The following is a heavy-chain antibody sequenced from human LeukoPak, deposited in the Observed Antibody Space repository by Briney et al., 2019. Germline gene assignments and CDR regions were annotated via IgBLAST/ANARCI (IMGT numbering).Heavy chain of an antibody. J-gene: IGHJ4*02. D-gene: IGHD5-18*01. Sequence: GGSLRLSCAASGFTFSSYGMHWVRQAPGKGLEWVAFIRYDGSNKYYADSVEGRFTISRDNSKNTLYLQMNSLRAEDTAVYYCAKDLRGYSYGYFDYWGQGTLVTVSS. CDR2: IRYDGSNK. V-gene: IGHV3-30*02. CDR3: AKDLRGYSYGYFDY. CDR1: GFTFSSYG.